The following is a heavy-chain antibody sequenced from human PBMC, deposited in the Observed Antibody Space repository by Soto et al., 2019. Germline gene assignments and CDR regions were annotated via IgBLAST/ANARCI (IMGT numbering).Heavy chain of an antibody. CDR1: GGPFSRGGYY. V-gene: IGHV4-30-4*01. CDR2: IFYTGST. CDR3: ARHNYGSGSTYFDY. D-gene: IGHD3-10*01. J-gene: IGHJ4*02. Sequence: SETLSLTCTVSGGPFSRGGYYWSWIRQHPGKGLECIGYIFYTGSTYYNPSLKSRVTISVDTSKNQFSLKLNSMTAADTAVYYCARHNYGSGSTYFDYWGQGTLVTVSS.